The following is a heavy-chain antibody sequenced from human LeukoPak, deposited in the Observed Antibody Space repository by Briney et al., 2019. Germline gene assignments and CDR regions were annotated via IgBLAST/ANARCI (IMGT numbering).Heavy chain of an antibody. CDR3: ASQVVVVAAYNDAFDI. CDR2: ISSSSSYI. CDR1: GFTFSSYG. V-gene: IGHV3-21*01. D-gene: IGHD2-15*01. Sequence: GGSLRLSCAASGFTFSSYGMHWVRQAPGKGLEWVSSISSSSSYIYYADSVKGRFTISRDNAKNSLYLQMNSLRAEDTAVYYCASQVVVVAAYNDAFDIWGQGTMVTVSS. J-gene: IGHJ3*02.